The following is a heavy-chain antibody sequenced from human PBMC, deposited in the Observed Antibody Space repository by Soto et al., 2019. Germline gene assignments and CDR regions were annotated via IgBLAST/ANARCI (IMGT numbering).Heavy chain of an antibody. CDR1: GFTFSDYY. V-gene: IGHV3-11*01. J-gene: IGHJ6*03. Sequence: GGSLRLSCAASGFTFSDYYMSWIRQAPGKGLEWVSYISSSGSTIYYADSVKGRFTISRDNAKNSLYLQMNSLRAEDTAVYYCARGATHSYSTQRGYYMDVWGKGTTVTVSS. CDR2: ISSSGSTI. CDR3: ARGATHSYSTQRGYYMDV. D-gene: IGHD4-4*01.